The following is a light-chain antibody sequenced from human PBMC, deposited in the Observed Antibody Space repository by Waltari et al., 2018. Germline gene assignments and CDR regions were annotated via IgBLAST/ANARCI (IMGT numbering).Light chain of an antibody. CDR3: NSYTNNSTLV. CDR2: DVI. CDR1: SSDVGAYSY. Sequence: QSALTQPASVSGSPGQSITISCTGTSSDVGAYSYVSWYQQFPGKFPKLIIYDVIRRPAGVSNRFSGSKSGNTASLTISGLQGEDEAHYYCNSYTNNSTLVFGGGTELTVL. V-gene: IGLV2-14*01. J-gene: IGLJ3*02.